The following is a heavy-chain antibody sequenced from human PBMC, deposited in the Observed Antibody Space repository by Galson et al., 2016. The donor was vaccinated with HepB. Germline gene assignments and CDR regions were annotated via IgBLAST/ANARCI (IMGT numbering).Heavy chain of an antibody. Sequence: SLRLSCAASGFSFSSYAMSWVRQAPGKGLEWVSGITSGGTTYYADSVKGRFTISRDNSKNILYLQMKSLRDEDTVVYYCAKRPYSYGWHYGRDVWGQGTTVTVSS. CDR3: AKRPYSYGWHYGRDV. J-gene: IGHJ6*02. CDR2: ITSGGTT. D-gene: IGHD5-18*01. V-gene: IGHV3-23*01. CDR1: GFSFSSYA.